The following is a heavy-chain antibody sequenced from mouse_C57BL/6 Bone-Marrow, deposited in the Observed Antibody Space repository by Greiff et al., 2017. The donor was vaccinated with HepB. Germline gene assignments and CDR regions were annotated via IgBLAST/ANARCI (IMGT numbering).Heavy chain of an antibody. D-gene: IGHD2-12*01. V-gene: IGHV1-69*01. CDR3: ARSGYYIWFAY. J-gene: IGHJ3*01. CDR2: IDPSDSYT. CDR1: GYTFTSYW. Sequence: VQLQQPGAELVMPGASVKLSCKASGYTFTSYWMHWVKQRPGQGLEWIGEIDPSDSYTNYNQKFKGKSTLTVDKSSSTAYMQLSSLTSEDSAVYYGARSGYYIWFAYWGQGTLVTVSA.